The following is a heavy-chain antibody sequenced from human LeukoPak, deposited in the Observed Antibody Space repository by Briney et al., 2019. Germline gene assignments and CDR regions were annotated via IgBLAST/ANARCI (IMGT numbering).Heavy chain of an antibody. J-gene: IGHJ4*02. D-gene: IGHD3-22*01. V-gene: IGHV3-7*01. CDR1: GFTFSSYW. CDR2: IKQEGSEK. Sequence: GGSLRLSCAASGFTFSSYWMSWVRQAPGKGLEWVANIKQEGSEKYYVDSVKGLFTISIDNAKNSLYLQMNSLRAEDPAVYYCARDPTDYDSSGYKLDYWGQGTLVTVSS. CDR3: ARDPTDYDSSGYKLDY.